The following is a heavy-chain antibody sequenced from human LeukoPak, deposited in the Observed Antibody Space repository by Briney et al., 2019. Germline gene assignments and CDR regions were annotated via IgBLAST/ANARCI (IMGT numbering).Heavy chain of an antibody. V-gene: IGHV3-13*01. CDR1: GFTFSSYD. D-gene: IGHD3-3*01. J-gene: IGHJ4*02. CDR2: IGTAGDT. Sequence: PGGSLRLSCAASGFTFSSYDMHWVRQAPGKGLEWVSAIGTAGDTYYPGSVKGRFTISRENAKNSLYLQMNSLRAEDTAVYYCARDPIFGVVLRGDYWGQGTLVTVSS. CDR3: ARDPIFGVVLRGDY.